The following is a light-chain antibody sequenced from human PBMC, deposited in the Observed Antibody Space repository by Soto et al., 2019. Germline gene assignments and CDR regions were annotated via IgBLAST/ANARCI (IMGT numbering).Light chain of an antibody. J-gene: IGLJ1*01. Sequence: QSAVTQPPSVSGAPGQRVTISCTGSSSNIGAGYDVHWYQQLPGTAPKLLISGNSNRPSGVPDRFSGSKSGTSASLAITGLQAEDEADYYCQSYDSSLSGSYVFGTGTKLTVL. CDR2: GNS. CDR1: SSNIGAGYD. CDR3: QSYDSSLSGSYV. V-gene: IGLV1-40*01.